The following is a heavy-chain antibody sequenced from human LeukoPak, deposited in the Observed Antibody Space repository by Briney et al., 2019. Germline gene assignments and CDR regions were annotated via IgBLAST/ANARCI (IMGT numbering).Heavy chain of an antibody. D-gene: IGHD3-22*01. CDR3: AKTLDSSGYYQYYFDY. Sequence: PGGSLRLSCAASGFTFSSYAMHWVRQAPGKGLEWVAVISYDGSNKYYADSVKGRFTISRDNSKNTLYLQMNSLRADDTAVYYCAKTLDSSGYYQYYFDYWGQGTLVTVSS. V-gene: IGHV3-30*04. CDR2: ISYDGSNK. J-gene: IGHJ4*02. CDR1: GFTFSSYA.